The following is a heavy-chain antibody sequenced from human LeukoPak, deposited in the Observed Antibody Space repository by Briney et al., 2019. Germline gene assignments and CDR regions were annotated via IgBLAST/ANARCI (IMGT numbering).Heavy chain of an antibody. J-gene: IGHJ5*02. CDR3: ARDLSSTSDNNWFDP. CDR1: GYTFTSYH. CDR2: MNPNSGNT. V-gene: IGHV1-8*03. D-gene: IGHD6-13*01. Sequence: GASVKVSCKASGYTFTSYHINWVRQATGQGLEWMGWMNPNSGNTGYAQKFQGRVTITGNTSISTAYMELSSLRSEDTAVYYCARDLSSTSDNNWFDPWGQGTLVTVSS.